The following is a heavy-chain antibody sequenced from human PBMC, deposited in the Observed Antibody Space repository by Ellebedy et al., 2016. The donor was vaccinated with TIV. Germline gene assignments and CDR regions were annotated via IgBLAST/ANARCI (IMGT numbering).Heavy chain of an antibody. D-gene: IGHD6-19*01. CDR2: INPNSGGT. CDR1: RYTFTGYY. Sequence: ASVKVSXKASRYTFTGYYMHWVRQAPGQGLEWMGWINPNSGGTNYAQKFQGRVTMTRDTSISTAYMELSRLRSDDTAVYYCARDGIAVAGTCDYWGQGTLVTVSS. V-gene: IGHV1-2*02. J-gene: IGHJ4*02. CDR3: ARDGIAVAGTCDY.